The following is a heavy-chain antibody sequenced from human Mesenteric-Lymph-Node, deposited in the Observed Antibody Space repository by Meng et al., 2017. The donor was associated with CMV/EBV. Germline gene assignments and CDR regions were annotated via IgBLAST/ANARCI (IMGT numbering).Heavy chain of an antibody. Sequence: LTCTVFDGSVSSGGYYWTWIRQHPGKGLEWIGYIHYSGRTYYNPSLKSRLTISADTSKNQFTLRLGSVTAADTAVYYCASGALLDFWGQGTLVTVSS. CDR2: IHYSGRT. CDR1: DGSVSSGGYY. J-gene: IGHJ4*02. CDR3: ASGALLDF. V-gene: IGHV4-31*03.